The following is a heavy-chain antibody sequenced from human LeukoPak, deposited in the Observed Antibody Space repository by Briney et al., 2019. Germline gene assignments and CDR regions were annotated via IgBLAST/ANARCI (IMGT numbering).Heavy chain of an antibody. D-gene: IGHD1-26*01. V-gene: IGHV4-34*01. Sequence: PSETLSLTCAVYGGSFSGYYWSWIRQPPGKGLEWIGEINHSGSTNYNPSLKSRVTISVGTSKNQFSLKLSSVTAADTAVYYCARGATQNAFDIWGQGTMVTVSS. J-gene: IGHJ3*02. CDR3: ARGATQNAFDI. CDR1: GGSFSGYY. CDR2: INHSGST.